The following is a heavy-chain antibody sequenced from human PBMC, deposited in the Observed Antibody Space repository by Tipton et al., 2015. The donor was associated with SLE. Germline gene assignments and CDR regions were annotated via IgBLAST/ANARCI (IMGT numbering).Heavy chain of an antibody. J-gene: IGHJ4*02. V-gene: IGHV4-59*08. CDR3: ARLSNNDRRYFDY. Sequence: TLSLTCIVSGASISGYFWSWIRQPPGKGLEWIGYIHDTGSSNYNPSLQSRVSGSIDTSKNQLSLKLTSVTAADTAVYFCARLSNNDRRYFDYWGQGTLVTVSS. CDR2: IHDTGSS. D-gene: IGHD3-9*01. CDR1: GASISGYF.